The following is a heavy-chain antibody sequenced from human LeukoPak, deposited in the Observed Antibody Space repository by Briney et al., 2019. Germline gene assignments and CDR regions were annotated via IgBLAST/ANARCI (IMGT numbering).Heavy chain of an antibody. CDR2: IYYSGST. V-gene: IGHV4-30-4*01. CDR3: ARVNRNIVLMVYGVVDY. J-gene: IGHJ4*02. D-gene: IGHD2-8*01. Sequence: SGTLSLTCAVSGGSISSGDYYWSWIRQPPGKGLEWIGYIYYSGSTYYNPSLKSRVTISVDTSKNQFSLKLSSVTAADTAVYYCARVNRNIVLMVYGVVDYWGQGTLVTVSS. CDR1: GGSISSGDYY.